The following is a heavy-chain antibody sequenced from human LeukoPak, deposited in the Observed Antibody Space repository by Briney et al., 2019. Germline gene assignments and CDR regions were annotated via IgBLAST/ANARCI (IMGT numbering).Heavy chain of an antibody. V-gene: IGHV4-4*07. J-gene: IGHJ6*02. CDR3: ATEVAPSDHYYYYGMDV. Sequence: SETLSLTCTVSGGSISGYYWSWIRQPAGKGLEWIGRIFSSGITYYNPSLKSRVTISVDTSKNQFSLKLSSVTAADTAVYYCATEVAPSDHYYYYGMDVWGQGTTVTVSS. D-gene: IGHD5-12*01. CDR2: IFSSGIT. CDR1: GGSISGYY.